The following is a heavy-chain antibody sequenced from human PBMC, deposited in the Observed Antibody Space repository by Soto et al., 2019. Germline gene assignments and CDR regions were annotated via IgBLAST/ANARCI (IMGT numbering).Heavy chain of an antibody. V-gene: IGHV1-18*01. CDR2: ISAHNGNT. Sequence: QVHLVQSGAEVKKPGASVKVSCKASGYTFTSYGITWVRQAPGQGLEWMGWISAHNGNTDYAQKLQGRVIVTRDTSTSTAYMELRSLISDATAVYYCVRGRYGDYWGQGALVTVSS. D-gene: IGHD1-1*01. CDR3: VRGRYGDY. CDR1: GYTFTSYG. J-gene: IGHJ4*02.